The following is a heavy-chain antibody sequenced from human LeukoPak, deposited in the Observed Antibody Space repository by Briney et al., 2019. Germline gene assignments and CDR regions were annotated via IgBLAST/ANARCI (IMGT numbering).Heavy chain of an antibody. Sequence: SETLSLTCTVSGGSISSSSYYWGWIRQPPGKGLEWIGSIYYSGSTYYNPSLKSRVTISVDTSKNQFSLKLSSVTAADTAVYYCARVPRIAVAGPRDWGQGTLVTVSS. CDR2: IYYSGST. J-gene: IGHJ4*02. V-gene: IGHV4-39*07. CDR3: ARVPRIAVAGPRD. CDR1: GGSISSSSYY. D-gene: IGHD6-19*01.